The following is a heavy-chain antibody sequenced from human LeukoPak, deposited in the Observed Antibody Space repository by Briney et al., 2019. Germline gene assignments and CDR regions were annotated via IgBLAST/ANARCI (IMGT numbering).Heavy chain of an antibody. J-gene: IGHJ4*02. CDR1: GFTFSTYW. Sequence: GGSLRLSCAASGFTFSTYWMSWVRQAPGKGLEWVATIRQGGSEKHYVDSVEGRFTISRDNAQNSLYLQMHSLRVEDTAVYYWLRVCVKSSCPSSLDSWGKEPLVTVS. CDR3: LRVCVKSSCPSSLDS. D-gene: IGHD6-13*01. V-gene: IGHV3-7*01. CDR2: IRQGGSEK.